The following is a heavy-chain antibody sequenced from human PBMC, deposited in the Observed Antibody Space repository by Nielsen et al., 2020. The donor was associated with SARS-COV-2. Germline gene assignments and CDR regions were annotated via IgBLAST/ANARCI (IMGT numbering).Heavy chain of an antibody. CDR2: IYYSGST. V-gene: IGHV4-31*03. CDR1: GGSIGSGGYY. J-gene: IGHJ4*02. Sequence: SETLSLTCTVSGGSIGSGGYYWSWIRPHTGKGLEWIGHIYYSGSTYYNPSLKSRVAISVDTSQNQFSLNLSFVTAADTAVYYCARFCYFGSEGYRTIGHYFDSCGQGALVTVSS. CDR3: ARFCYFGSEGYRTIGHYFDS. D-gene: IGHD3-10*01.